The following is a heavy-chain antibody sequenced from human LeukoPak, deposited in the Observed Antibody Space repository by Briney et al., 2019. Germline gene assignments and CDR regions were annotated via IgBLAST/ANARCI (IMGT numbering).Heavy chain of an antibody. J-gene: IGHJ6*02. CDR3: ARAGVPAVYYYYGMDV. Sequence: GGSLRLSCAASGFTFSSYAMSWVRQAPGKGLEWVSAISGSGGSTYYADSVKGRFTISRDNSKNTLYLQMNSLRAEDTAVYYCARAGVPAVYYYYGMDVWGQGTTVTVSS. D-gene: IGHD2-2*01. CDR2: ISGSGGST. V-gene: IGHV3-23*01. CDR1: GFTFSSYA.